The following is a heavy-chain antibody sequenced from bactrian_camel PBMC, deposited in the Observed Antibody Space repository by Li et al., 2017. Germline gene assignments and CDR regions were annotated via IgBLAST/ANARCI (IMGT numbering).Heavy chain of an antibody. D-gene: IGHD6*01. V-gene: IGHV3S6*01. Sequence: HVQLVESGGGSVSAGGSLRLSCTASEFIYSRTWLGWFRQGPGKEREGVAAIYHGGGATAYADAVKGRFTISEDNAKKTVHLQMNSLKPEDTARYCCKRRYGTTMYGGRCQLSIPDVFWGQGTQVTVS. J-gene: IGHJ4*01. CDR1: EFIYSRTW. CDR2: IYHGGGAT. CDR3: KRRYGTTMYGGRCQLSIPDVF.